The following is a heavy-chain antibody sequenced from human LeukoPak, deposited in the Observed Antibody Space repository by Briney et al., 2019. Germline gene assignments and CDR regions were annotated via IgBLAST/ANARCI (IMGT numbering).Heavy chain of an antibody. CDR2: IYTSGST. Sequence: SETLSLTCTVSGGSISSGSYFWSWIRQPAGKGLEWIGRIYTSGSTNYNPSLKSRVTISLDTSKNQFSLKLSSVTAADTAVYYWASVRGGVYVRYWGQGTLVTVSS. CDR1: GGSISSGSYF. D-gene: IGHD3-10*02. V-gene: IGHV4-61*02. J-gene: IGHJ4*02. CDR3: ASVRGGVYVRY.